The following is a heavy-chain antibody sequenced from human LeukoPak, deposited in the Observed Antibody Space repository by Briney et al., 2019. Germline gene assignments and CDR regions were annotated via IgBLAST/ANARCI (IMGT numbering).Heavy chain of an antibody. Sequence: SQTLSLTCAISGDSVSGNRATWNWLRQSPSRGLEWLGRIYYRSKWYADYAVSVKGRITINPDTSKNQFSLLLNSVTPEDTAVYYCALAGKRDDDAFDIWGQGTMVTVSS. CDR2: IYYRSKWYA. D-gene: IGHD6-19*01. J-gene: IGHJ3*02. CDR1: GDSVSGNRAT. V-gene: IGHV6-1*01. CDR3: ALAGKRDDDAFDI.